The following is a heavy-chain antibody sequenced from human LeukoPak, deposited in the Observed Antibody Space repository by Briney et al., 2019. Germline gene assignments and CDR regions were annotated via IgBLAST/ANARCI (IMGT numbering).Heavy chain of an antibody. CDR2: IWYDGSNK. CDR1: GFTFSSYG. CDR3: ARDGRGYSPHDAFDI. Sequence: GGSLRLSCAASGFTFSSYGMHWVRQAPGKGLEWVAVIWYDGSNKYYADSVKGRLTISRDNSKNTLYLQMNSLRAEDTAVYYCARDGRGYSPHDAFDIWGQGTMVTVSS. J-gene: IGHJ3*02. V-gene: IGHV3-33*01. D-gene: IGHD5-24*01.